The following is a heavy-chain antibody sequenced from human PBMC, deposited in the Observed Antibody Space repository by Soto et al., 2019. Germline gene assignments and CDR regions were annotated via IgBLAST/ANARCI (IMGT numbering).Heavy chain of an antibody. CDR1: GFDFSTYW. D-gene: IGHD6-19*01. V-gene: IGHV3-74*02. Sequence: EVQLVESGGGLVQPEGSLRLSCAASGFDFSTYWMHWLRQAPGKGLVWVSRISGGGGTTYADSVEGRFTISRDNANNIVYLQMNSLTEQDTAMYYCIRASGVAGTGEYFWGQGTLVTVSS. CDR2: ISGGGGT. J-gene: IGHJ4*02. CDR3: IRASGVAGTGEYF.